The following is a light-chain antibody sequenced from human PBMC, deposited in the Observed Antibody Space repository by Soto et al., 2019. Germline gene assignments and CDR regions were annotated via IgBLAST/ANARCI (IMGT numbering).Light chain of an antibody. Sequence: EVVMTQSPATLYVSPGERVTLSCRASQAVGYNLAWYQHKPGQAPRLLIYGASTRVTGIPTRFSGSGSGTEFTLTIRSLQSEYFAIYYCQQSYTFGQGTKLEIK. J-gene: IGKJ2*01. CDR3: QQSYT. CDR2: GAS. V-gene: IGKV3-15*01. CDR1: QAVGYN.